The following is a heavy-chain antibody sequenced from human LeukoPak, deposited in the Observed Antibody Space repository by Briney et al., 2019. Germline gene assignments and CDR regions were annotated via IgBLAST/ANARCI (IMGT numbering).Heavy chain of an antibody. V-gene: IGHV4-39*02. CDR3: ARLTLGLYDSSGYFDY. D-gene: IGHD3-22*01. Sequence: SETLSLTCTVSGDSIISSSYYWDWIRQPPGNGLEWIGSIYYTGNKYTNPSLEGRVTISIDTSRNHFSLKLRSVTAADTAVYYCARLTLGLYDSSGYFDYWGQGSPVTVSS. CDR1: GDSIISSSYY. CDR2: IYYTGNK. J-gene: IGHJ4*02.